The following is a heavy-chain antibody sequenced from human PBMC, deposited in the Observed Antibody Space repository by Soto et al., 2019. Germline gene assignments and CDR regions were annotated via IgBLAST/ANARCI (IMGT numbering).Heavy chain of an antibody. V-gene: IGHV3-11*01. J-gene: IGHJ6*02. D-gene: IGHD2-21*02. CDR3: AREVRPKGGRCGGDCPQYYHGMDV. Sequence: QVQLVESGGGLVKPGGSLRLSCAAYGFTFSDYYMNWIRQAPGKGPEWVSYISGSGTTIYYADSGKGRFTISRDNAKNSQYMQMKSLRAEDTAVYYCAREVRPKGGRCGGDCPQYYHGMDVWGQGTTVNVSS. CDR2: ISGSGTTI. CDR1: GFTFSDYY.